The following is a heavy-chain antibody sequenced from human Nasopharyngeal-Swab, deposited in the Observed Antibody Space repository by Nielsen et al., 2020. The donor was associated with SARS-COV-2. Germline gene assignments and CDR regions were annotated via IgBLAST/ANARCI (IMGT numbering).Heavy chain of an antibody. Sequence: SETLSLTCAVSGSPFSGYYWSWIRQSPGKGLEWIADINHSGITNYNPSLKSRVTISVDTSKNHFSLNMKSVTAADTAVYYCARTVQWSSSSLYYFDYWGQGTLVTVSS. CDR2: INHSGIT. J-gene: IGHJ4*02. CDR1: GSPFSGYY. V-gene: IGHV4-34*01. D-gene: IGHD6-13*01. CDR3: ARTVQWSSSSLYYFDY.